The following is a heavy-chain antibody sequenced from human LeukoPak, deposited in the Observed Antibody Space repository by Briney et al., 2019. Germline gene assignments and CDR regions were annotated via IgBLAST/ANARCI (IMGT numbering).Heavy chain of an antibody. CDR3: ARILPTTVVLYYYYMDV. CDR2: IYYSGST. J-gene: IGHJ6*03. V-gene: IGHV4-31*03. Sequence: SETLSLTCTVSGGSISSGGYYWSWIRQHPGKGLEWIGYIYYSGSTYYNPSLKCRVTISVDTSKNQFSLKLSSVTAADTAVYYCARILPTTVVLYYYYMDVWGKGTTATVSS. CDR1: GGSISSGGYY. D-gene: IGHD4-23*01.